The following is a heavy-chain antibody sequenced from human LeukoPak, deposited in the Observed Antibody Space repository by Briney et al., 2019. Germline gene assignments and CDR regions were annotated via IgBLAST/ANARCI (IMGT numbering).Heavy chain of an antibody. CDR2: ISGSGGST. CDR1: GFTFSSYG. Sequence: GGPLRLSCAASGFTFSSYGMSWVRQAPGKGLEWVSAISGSGGSTYYADSVKGRFTISRDNSKNTLYLQMNSLRAEDTAVYYCAKAGYGDHEPYFDYWGQGTLVTVSS. CDR3: AKAGYGDHEPYFDY. V-gene: IGHV3-23*01. D-gene: IGHD4-17*01. J-gene: IGHJ4*02.